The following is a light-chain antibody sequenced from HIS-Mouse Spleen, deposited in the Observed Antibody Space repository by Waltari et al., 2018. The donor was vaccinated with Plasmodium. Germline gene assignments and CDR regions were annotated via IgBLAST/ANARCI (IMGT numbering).Light chain of an antibody. V-gene: IGKV3-11*01. Sequence: EIVLTQSPATLSFSPGERATLSCRASQSVSSYLAWYQQKPGQAPRLLIYDASNTATGIPARFSGSGSGTDFTLTISRLEPEDFAVYYRQQRSNWLTFGGGTKVEIK. CDR2: DAS. J-gene: IGKJ4*01. CDR3: QQRSNWLT. CDR1: QSVSSY.